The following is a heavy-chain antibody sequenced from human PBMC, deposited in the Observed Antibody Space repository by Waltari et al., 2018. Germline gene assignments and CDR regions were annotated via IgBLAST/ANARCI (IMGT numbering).Heavy chain of an antibody. Sequence: QVQLQESGPGLVKPSETLSLTCTVSGGSIRAYYWNWIRQTPGKGLEWIGNIYSDGSTDYTPSLQSRITISIDTSKKEFSLKLSSVTAADTATYYCARMIEYRNSWDAFDVWGQGTMVTVSS. D-gene: IGHD6-6*01. J-gene: IGHJ3*01. CDR2: IYSDGST. CDR1: GGSIRAYY. CDR3: ARMIEYRNSWDAFDV. V-gene: IGHV4-4*09.